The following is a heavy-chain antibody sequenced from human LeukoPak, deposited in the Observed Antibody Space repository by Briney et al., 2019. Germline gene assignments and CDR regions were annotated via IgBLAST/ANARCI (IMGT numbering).Heavy chain of an antibody. D-gene: IGHD1-26*01. CDR2: ISYGGSNK. CDR1: GFTFSSYG. Sequence: GGSLRLSCAASGFTFSSYGMHWVRQAPGKGLEWVAVISYGGSNKYYADSVKGRFTISRDNSKNTLYLQMNSLRAEDTAVYYCAKVGVGAWYFDYWGQGTLVTVSS. J-gene: IGHJ4*02. CDR3: AKVGVGAWYFDY. V-gene: IGHV3-30*18.